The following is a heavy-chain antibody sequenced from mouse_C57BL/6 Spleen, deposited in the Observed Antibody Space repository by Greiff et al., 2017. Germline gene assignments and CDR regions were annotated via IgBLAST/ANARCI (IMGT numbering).Heavy chain of an antibody. Sequence: QVQLQQSGAELVRPGTSVKLSCKASGYTFTSYWMHWVKQRPGQGLEWIGVIDPSDSYTNYNQKFKGKATLTVDTSSSTAYMQLSSLTSEDSAVYYCAREGYDGYTYWGQGTLVTVSA. CDR3: AREGYDGYTY. J-gene: IGHJ3*01. D-gene: IGHD2-3*01. V-gene: IGHV1-59*01. CDR2: IDPSDSYT. CDR1: GYTFTSYW.